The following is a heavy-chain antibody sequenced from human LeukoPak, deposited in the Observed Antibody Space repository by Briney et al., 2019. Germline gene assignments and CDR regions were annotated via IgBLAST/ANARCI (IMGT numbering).Heavy chain of an antibody. V-gene: IGHV1-46*01. CDR2: INPSGGST. J-gene: IGHJ4*02. Sequence: GASVTVSFKASGYTFTSYYMHWVRQAPGQGLEWMGIINPSGGSTSYAQKFQGRVTMTRDMSTSKVYMELSSLRAEDTAVYYCARGVPDYFDYWGQGTLVTVSS. CDR1: GYTFTSYY. CDR3: ARGVPDYFDY.